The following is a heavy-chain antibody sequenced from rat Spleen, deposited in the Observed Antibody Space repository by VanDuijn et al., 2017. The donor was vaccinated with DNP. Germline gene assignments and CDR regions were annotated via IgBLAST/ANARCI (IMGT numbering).Heavy chain of an antibody. D-gene: IGHD1-12*03. CDR2: ITSNGGAT. Sequence: EVQLMESGGDLVQPGKSLKLSCVASGFTFSYYWMTWVRQVPGKGLEWLASITSNGGATYYLDSVKGRFTISRDDAQDTLYLQMNSLGSEDTATYYCAREGDYYDGYGDALDAWGQGTSVTVAS. V-gene: IGHV5-31*01. CDR3: AREGDYYDGYGDALDA. CDR1: GFTFSYYW. J-gene: IGHJ4*01.